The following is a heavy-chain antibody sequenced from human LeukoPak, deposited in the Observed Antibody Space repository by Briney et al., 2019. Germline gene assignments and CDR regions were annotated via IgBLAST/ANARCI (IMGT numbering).Heavy chain of an antibody. CDR1: GFTFSSYV. CDR2: IGGYSLTK. CDR3: AKGQMVRGVTTSYYMDA. V-gene: IGHV3-23*01. Sequence: KPGGSLRLSCAASGFTFSSYVMSWVRQAPGKGLEWVSAIGGYSLTKYNAQSLKGRFTFSRASSKNSLYMQVTDLRADDTAVYYCAKGQMVRGVTTSYYMDAWGKGTRVTVSS. D-gene: IGHD3-10*01. J-gene: IGHJ6*03.